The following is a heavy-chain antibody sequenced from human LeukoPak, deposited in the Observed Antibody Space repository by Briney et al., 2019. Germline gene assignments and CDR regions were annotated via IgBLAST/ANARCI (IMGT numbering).Heavy chain of an antibody. CDR2: MNPDSGNT. D-gene: IGHD2/OR15-2a*01. V-gene: IGHV1-8*02. J-gene: IGHJ5*02. Sequence: GASVKVSCKASGYTFTSYAMNWVRQAPGQGLEWMGWMNPDSGNTGYAQKFQGRVTMTRNTSISTAYMELRSLRSDDTAVYYCAITYFMRRFDPWGQGTLVTVSS. CDR3: AITYFMRRFDP. CDR1: GYTFTSYA.